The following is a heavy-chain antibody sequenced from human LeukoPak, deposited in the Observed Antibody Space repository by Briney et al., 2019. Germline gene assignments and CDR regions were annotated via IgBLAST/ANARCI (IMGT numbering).Heavy chain of an antibody. CDR3: ARLGTSSSLFSDQ. Sequence: SETLSLTCTVSGGSISAYYWSWIRQPPGKGLEWIGYIHYSGTTNYNASLKSRVTIALDTSKNQFSLNLYSVTAADTAVYYCARLGTSSSLFSDQWGQGTLVTVSS. J-gene: IGHJ4*02. CDR1: GGSISAYY. CDR2: IHYSGTT. D-gene: IGHD6-6*01. V-gene: IGHV4-59*01.